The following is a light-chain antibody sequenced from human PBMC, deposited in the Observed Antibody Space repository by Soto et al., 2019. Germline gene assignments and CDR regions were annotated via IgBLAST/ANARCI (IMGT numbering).Light chain of an antibody. CDR3: GAWDSSLSAVV. Sequence: QSVLTQPASVSGSPGQSITIACTGTSSDVGGNNYVSWYQQHPGTAPKFMIYDDSNRPSGVPNRFSGSKSGTSATLGISGLQTGDEADYYCGAWDSSLSAVVFGEGTKVTVL. V-gene: IGLV2-14*01. CDR2: DDS. J-gene: IGLJ2*01. CDR1: SSDVGGNNY.